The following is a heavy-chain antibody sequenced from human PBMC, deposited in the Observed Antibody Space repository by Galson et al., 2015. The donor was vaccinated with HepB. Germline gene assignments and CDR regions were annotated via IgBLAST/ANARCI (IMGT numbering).Heavy chain of an antibody. Sequence: SVKVSCKASGYTFTSYGISWVRQAPGQGLEWMGWISAYNGNTNYAQKLQGRVTMTTDTSTSTAYMELSRLRSDDTAVYYCARALDLDYYYGMDVWGQGTTVTVSS. D-gene: IGHD3/OR15-3a*01. CDR2: ISAYNGNT. V-gene: IGHV1-18*01. CDR3: ARALDLDYYYGMDV. CDR1: GYTFTSYG. J-gene: IGHJ6*02.